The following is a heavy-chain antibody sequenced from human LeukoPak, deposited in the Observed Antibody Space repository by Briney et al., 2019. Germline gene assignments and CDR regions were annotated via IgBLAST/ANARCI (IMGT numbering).Heavy chain of an antibody. D-gene: IGHD6-19*01. J-gene: IGHJ4*02. Sequence: SETLSLTCTVSAGSISSSSSYWGWIRQPPGKWLEWIGSIYYSGSTYYNPSLKSRVTISVDTSKNQFSLKLSAVTAADTAVYNCARSIAVAGMVDYWGQGTLVTVSS. CDR2: IYYSGST. V-gene: IGHV4-39*01. CDR3: ARSIAVAGMVDY. CDR1: AGSISSSSSY.